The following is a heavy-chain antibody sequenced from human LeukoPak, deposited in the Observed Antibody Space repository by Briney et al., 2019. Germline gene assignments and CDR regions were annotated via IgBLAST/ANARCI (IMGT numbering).Heavy chain of an antibody. CDR1: GGSINSGSYS. D-gene: IGHD3-22*01. Sequence: PSLTLSLTCTVSGGSINSGSYSWTWIRQPAGKGLEWIGRIHISGSTDYTPSLKSRVTISVDTSKNQFSLKLSSVTAADTAVYYCARADRSGYFGNVVAFDIWGQGTMVTVSS. CDR3: ARADRSGYFGNVVAFDI. V-gene: IGHV4-61*02. J-gene: IGHJ3*02. CDR2: IHISGST.